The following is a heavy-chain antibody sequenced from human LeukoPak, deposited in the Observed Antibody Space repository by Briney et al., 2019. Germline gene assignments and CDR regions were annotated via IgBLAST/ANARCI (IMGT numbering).Heavy chain of an antibody. D-gene: IGHD4-17*01. CDR1: GFTFSTYA. CDR3: ARPLYGHDAFDI. J-gene: IGHJ3*02. V-gene: IGHV3-23*01. Sequence: PGGSLRLSCEASGFTFSTYAMSWVRQAPGKGLEWVSVMSGSGGTTYYADSVKGRFTISRDNAKNSLYLQMNSLRAEDTAVYYCARPLYGHDAFDIWGQGTMVTVSS. CDR2: MSGSGGTT.